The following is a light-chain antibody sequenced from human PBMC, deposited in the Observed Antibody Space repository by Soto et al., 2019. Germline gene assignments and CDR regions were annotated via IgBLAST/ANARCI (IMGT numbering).Light chain of an antibody. CDR1: SGDIGDYNY. V-gene: IGLV2-14*01. Sequence: QSALTQPASVSGSPGQSITISCVGTSGDIGDYNYVSWYQQHPGKVPKVIIYDVSNRPSGVSYRFSGTKSGNTGSLTVSGLQGEEDADYYFCLYTRSGTLLLGTGTKLTVL. J-gene: IGLJ1*01. CDR2: DVS. CDR3: CLYTRSGTLL.